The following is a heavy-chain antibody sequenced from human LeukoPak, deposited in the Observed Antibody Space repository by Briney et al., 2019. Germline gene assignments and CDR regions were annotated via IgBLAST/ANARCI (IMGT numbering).Heavy chain of an antibody. CDR1: GFTFSACS. V-gene: IGHV3-21*01. Sequence: GGSLRLSCAASGFTFSACSMNWVRQAPGKGLEWLSVISSDGAYIYYADSVKGRFTVSRDNAKNSLSLHMNSLRAEDTAVYYCARDATGWPRDYWGQGTLVTVSS. D-gene: IGHD2-15*01. CDR2: ISSDGAYI. CDR3: ARDATGWPRDY. J-gene: IGHJ4*02.